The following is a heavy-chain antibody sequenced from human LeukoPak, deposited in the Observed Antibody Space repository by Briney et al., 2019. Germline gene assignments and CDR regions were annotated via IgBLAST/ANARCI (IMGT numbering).Heavy chain of an antibody. D-gene: IGHD6-13*01. J-gene: IGHJ4*02. CDR1: GYSFATYW. Sequence: GESLKISCKGSGYSFATYWIGWVRQMPGKGLEWMGIIYPGDSDTRYSPSFQGQVTISADKSISTAYLQWSGLKASDTAMYYCARLGIAAAGTSYYFDYWGQGTLVTVSS. V-gene: IGHV5-51*01. CDR3: ARLGIAAAGTSYYFDY. CDR2: IYPGDSDT.